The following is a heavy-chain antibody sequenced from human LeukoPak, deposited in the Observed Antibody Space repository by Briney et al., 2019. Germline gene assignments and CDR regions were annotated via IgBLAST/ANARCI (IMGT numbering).Heavy chain of an antibody. CDR1: GGSISTFY. V-gene: IGHV4-59*01. J-gene: IGHJ4*02. CDR2: IYFSGST. D-gene: IGHD6-19*01. CDR3: ARIKGSSGWIDH. Sequence: PSETLSLTCTVSGGSISTFYWSWIRQPPGKGLEWIGYIYFSGSTSYNPSLKSRVTISVDTSKNQFSLKLSSVTAADTAVYYCARIKGSSGWIDHWGQGTPVTVSS.